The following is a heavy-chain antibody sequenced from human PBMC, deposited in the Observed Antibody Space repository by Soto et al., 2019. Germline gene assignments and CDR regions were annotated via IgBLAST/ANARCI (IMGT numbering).Heavy chain of an antibody. D-gene: IGHD4-17*01. CDR2: ISYDGKNK. CDR3: AKYHIPSTVTTPGY. Sequence: QVQLVESGGGVVQPGRSLRLSCAASGFTFSTYGMHWVRQAPGKGLEWVAVISYDGKNKYYADSVKGRFTIARDNSKNTLFLQMDSLRAEDTAVYYCAKYHIPSTVTTPGYWGQGTLVTVSS. CDR1: GFTFSTYG. V-gene: IGHV3-30*18. J-gene: IGHJ4*02.